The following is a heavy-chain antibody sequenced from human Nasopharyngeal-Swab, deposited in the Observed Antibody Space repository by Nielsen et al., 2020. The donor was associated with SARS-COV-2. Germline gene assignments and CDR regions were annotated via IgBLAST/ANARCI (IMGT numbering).Heavy chain of an antibody. Sequence: GGSLRLSCAASGFTFSSYAMHWVRQAPGKGLEWVAVISYDGSNKYYADSVKGRFTISRDNSKNTLYLQMTSLRAEDTAVYYCARDMWYGDGGMDVWGQGTTVTVSS. D-gene: IGHD4-17*01. V-gene: IGHV3-30-3*01. J-gene: IGHJ6*02. CDR3: ARDMWYGDGGMDV. CDR1: GFTFSSYA. CDR2: ISYDGSNK.